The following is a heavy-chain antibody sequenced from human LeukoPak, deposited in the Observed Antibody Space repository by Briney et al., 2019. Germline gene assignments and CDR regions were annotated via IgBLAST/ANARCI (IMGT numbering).Heavy chain of an antibody. CDR3: ARGGITMIERYFDY. D-gene: IGHD3-22*01. J-gene: IGHJ4*02. CDR2: IYYSGST. CDR1: GGSISSYY. Sequence: SETLSLTCTVSGGSISSYYWSWIRQPPGKGLEWIGYIYYSGSTNYNPSLKSRVTISVDTSKNQFSLKLSSVTAADTAVYYCARGGITMIERYFDYWGQGTLVTVSS. V-gene: IGHV4-59*01.